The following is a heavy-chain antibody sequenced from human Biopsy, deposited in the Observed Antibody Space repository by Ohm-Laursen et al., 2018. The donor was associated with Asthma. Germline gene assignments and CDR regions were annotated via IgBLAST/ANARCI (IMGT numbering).Heavy chain of an antibody. Sequence: GSLRLSFAASGFTFDDYGMSWVRQAPGKGLDWVSGINWNGGSKGYADSVKGRFTISRDNAKNSLYLQMNSLRAEDTALYHCGRDMGGFGSGWFPVEFWGQGTLVTVSS. CDR1: GFTFDDYG. J-gene: IGHJ4*02. CDR3: GRDMGGFGSGWFPVEF. V-gene: IGHV3-20*02. CDR2: INWNGGSK. D-gene: IGHD6-19*01.